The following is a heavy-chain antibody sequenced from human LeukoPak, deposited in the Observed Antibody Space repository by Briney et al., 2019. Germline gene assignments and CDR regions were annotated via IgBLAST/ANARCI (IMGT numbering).Heavy chain of an antibody. D-gene: IGHD3-22*01. J-gene: IGHJ6*02. CDR2: VYYSGSS. CDR3: AREQRYYDSSGYRYHYYGMDV. Sequence: PSETLSLTCTVSGGSFSSSSYYWGWIRQPPGKGLEWIGNVYYSGSSYYNPSLNSRVTISVDTSQNQFSLKLSSVTAADTGVYYCAREQRYYDSSGYRYHYYGMDVWGQGTTVTVSS. CDR1: GGSFSSSSYY. V-gene: IGHV4-39*07.